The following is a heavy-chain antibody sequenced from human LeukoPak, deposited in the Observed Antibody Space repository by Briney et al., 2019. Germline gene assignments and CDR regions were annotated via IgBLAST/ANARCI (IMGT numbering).Heavy chain of an antibody. CDR2: ISYDGSNK. V-gene: IGHV3-30-3*01. Sequence: GGSLRLSCAVSGFTFSSYAMHWVRQAPGKGLEWVAVISYDGSNKYYADSVKGRFTISRDNSKNTLYLQMNSLRAEDTAVYYCARKYYDYVWGSYHPYFDYWGQGTLVTVSS. CDR1: GFTFSSYA. J-gene: IGHJ4*02. CDR3: ARKYYDYVWGSYHPYFDY. D-gene: IGHD3-16*02.